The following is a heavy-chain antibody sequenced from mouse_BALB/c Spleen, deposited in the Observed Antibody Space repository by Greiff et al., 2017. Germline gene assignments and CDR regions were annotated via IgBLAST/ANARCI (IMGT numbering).Heavy chain of an antibody. D-gene: IGHD1-1*01. CDR1: GYTFTSYW. Sequence: QVQLQQSGAELARPGASVKLSCTASGYTFTSYWMQWVKQRPGQGLEWIGAIYPGDGDTRYTQKFKGKATLTADKSSSTAYMQLSSLASEDSAVYYCARNYYGSSSYAMDYWGQGTSVTVSS. V-gene: IGHV1-87*01. J-gene: IGHJ4*01. CDR3: ARNYYGSSSYAMDY. CDR2: IYPGDGDT.